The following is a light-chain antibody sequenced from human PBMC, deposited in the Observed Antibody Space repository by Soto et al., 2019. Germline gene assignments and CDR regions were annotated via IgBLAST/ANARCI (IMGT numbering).Light chain of an antibody. Sequence: EIVLTQSPGTLSLSPGEGATLSCRASQSISSTYLAWYQQKPGQAPRLLIFDASSRAPGIPDRFSGSGSGTDFTLSINRLEPEDFAVYYCQQYATSPFTFGPGTKVDIK. J-gene: IGKJ3*01. V-gene: IGKV3-20*01. CDR2: DAS. CDR1: QSISSTY. CDR3: QQYATSPFT.